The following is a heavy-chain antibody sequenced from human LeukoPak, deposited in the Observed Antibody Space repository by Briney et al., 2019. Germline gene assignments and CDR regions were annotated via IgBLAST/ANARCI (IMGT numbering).Heavy chain of an antibody. V-gene: IGHV3-74*01. J-gene: IGHJ4*02. CDR1: GFTFSGYW. CDR3: ARDFFRSGTHSNDY. Sequence: PGGSLRLSCVASGFTFSGYWMHWVRQAPGKGLVWVSRIYSDGITTTYADSVKGRFTISRDNAKNTLYLQMNSPRAEDTAVYYCARDFFRSGTHSNDYWGRGTLVTVSS. D-gene: IGHD3-10*01. CDR2: IYSDGITT.